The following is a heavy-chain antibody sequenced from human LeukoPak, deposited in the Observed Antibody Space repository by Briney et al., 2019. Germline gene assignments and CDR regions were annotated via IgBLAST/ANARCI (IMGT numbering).Heavy chain of an antibody. CDR2: IYSGGST. D-gene: IGHD3-22*01. V-gene: IGHV3-66*02. CDR1: GFTVSSNY. CDR3: ARDSVRSYYDSSGYYPY. Sequence: PGGSLRLSCAASGFTVSSNYMSWVRQAPGKGLEWVSVIYSGGSTYYADSVKGRFTISRDNSKNTLYLQMNSLRAEGTAVYYCARDSVRSYYDSSGYYPYWGQGTLVTVSS. J-gene: IGHJ4*02.